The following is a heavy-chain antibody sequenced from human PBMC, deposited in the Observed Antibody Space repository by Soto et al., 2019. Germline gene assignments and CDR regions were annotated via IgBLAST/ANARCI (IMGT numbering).Heavy chain of an antibody. CDR1: GFTFSSYS. Sequence: LRLSCAASGFTFSSYSMNWVRQAPGKGLEWVSSISSSSSYIYYADSVKGRFTISRDNAKNSLYLQMNSLRAEDTAVYYCARENYYDSSGYFNWGQGTLVTVSS. CDR2: ISSSSSYI. V-gene: IGHV3-21*01. CDR3: ARENYYDSSGYFN. J-gene: IGHJ4*02. D-gene: IGHD3-22*01.